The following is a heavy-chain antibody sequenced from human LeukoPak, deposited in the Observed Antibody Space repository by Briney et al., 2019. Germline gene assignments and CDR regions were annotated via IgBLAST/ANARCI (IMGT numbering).Heavy chain of an antibody. D-gene: IGHD1-1*01. Sequence: PGGSLRLSCAVSGFTFRDYWMTWVRQAPGKGLEWVANMNQDGSEGNYLDSVKGRVTTSRDNTKNSLYLQMNSLRPEDTAIYYCARAFWSRFDYWGRGALVTVSS. J-gene: IGHJ4*02. CDR1: GFTFRDYW. V-gene: IGHV3-7*01. CDR2: MNQDGSEG. CDR3: ARAFWSRFDY.